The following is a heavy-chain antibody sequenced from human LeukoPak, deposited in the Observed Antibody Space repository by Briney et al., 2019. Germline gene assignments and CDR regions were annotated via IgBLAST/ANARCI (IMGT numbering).Heavy chain of an antibody. Sequence: GGSLRLSCAASGFTFSSYGMHWVRQAPGKGLEWVAVISYDGSNKYYADSVKGRFTISRDNSKNTLYLQMNSLRAEDTAVYYCAKDRGYSSSCLDYWGQGTLVTVSS. CDR2: ISYDGSNK. V-gene: IGHV3-30*18. J-gene: IGHJ4*02. D-gene: IGHD6-13*01. CDR3: AKDRGYSSSCLDY. CDR1: GFTFSSYG.